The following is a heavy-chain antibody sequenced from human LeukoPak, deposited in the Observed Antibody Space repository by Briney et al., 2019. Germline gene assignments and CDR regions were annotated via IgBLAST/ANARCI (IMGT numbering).Heavy chain of an antibody. CDR2: IYTSGST. D-gene: IGHD2-15*01. V-gene: IGHV4-4*07. CDR3: ARVRCSGGSCYYDY. CDR1: GGSISSYY. Sequence: SETLSLTCTVSGGSISSYYWSWIRQPAGKGLEWIGRIYTSGSTNYNPSLKSRVTMSVDTSKNQFSLKLSSVTAADTAVYYCARVRCSGGSCYYDYWGQGTLVTVSS. J-gene: IGHJ4*02.